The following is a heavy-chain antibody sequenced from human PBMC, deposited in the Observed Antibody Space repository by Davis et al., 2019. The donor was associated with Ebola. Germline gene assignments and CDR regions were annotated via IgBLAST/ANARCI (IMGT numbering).Heavy chain of an antibody. D-gene: IGHD1-7*01. CDR3: AKERGTNWYYRDASDL. CDR2: IHSGGAT. V-gene: IGHV3-53*01. J-gene: IGHJ3*01. Sequence: GGSLRLSCAASGFTVSRNYMSWVRQAPGKGLEWVSVIHSGGATYYADSVKGRFTISRDNSKNTLYLQMNNLSADDTAIYYCAKERGTNWYYRDASDLWGQGTMVTVS. CDR1: GFTVSRNY.